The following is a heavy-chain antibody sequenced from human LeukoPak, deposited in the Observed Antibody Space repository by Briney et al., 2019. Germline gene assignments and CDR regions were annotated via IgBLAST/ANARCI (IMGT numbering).Heavy chain of an antibody. V-gene: IGHV1-2*02. CDR1: RNTFTGYY. J-gene: IGHJ6*04. Sequence: GASVKVSCTASRNTFTGYYMHWVRQAPGQGLEWMGWINPNSGGTKYAQKFQGRVTMTRDMSISTAYMELSRLRSDDTAVYYCARFLEWLPMDVWGKGTTVTVSS. CDR3: ARFLEWLPMDV. CDR2: INPNSGGT. D-gene: IGHD3-3*01.